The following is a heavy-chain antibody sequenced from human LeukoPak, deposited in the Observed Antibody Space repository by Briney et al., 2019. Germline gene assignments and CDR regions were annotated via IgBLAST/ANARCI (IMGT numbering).Heavy chain of an antibody. Sequence: SETLSLTCAVYGGSFSGYYWSWIRQPPGKGLEWIGAINHSGSTNYNPSLKSRVTMSVDTSKKRFSLRLSSVTAADTAVYYCARADTPTARAYGDYQGFDYWGQGTLVTVSS. J-gene: IGHJ4*02. CDR3: ARADTPTARAYGDYQGFDY. D-gene: IGHD4-17*01. CDR1: GGSFSGYY. V-gene: IGHV4-34*01. CDR2: INHSGST.